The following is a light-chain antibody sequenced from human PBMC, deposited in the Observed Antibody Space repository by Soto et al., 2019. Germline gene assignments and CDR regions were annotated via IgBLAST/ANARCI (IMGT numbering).Light chain of an antibody. Sequence: SLLPQPPSVSGAPGQRVFISCAGSRSNVGGGYDVHWYQHFTGRAPKLLISGTTNRPSGIPDRFSGSKSGTAASLAITGLQPEDEADYYCQSYDSSLTTYVFGTGTKVTVL. CDR3: QSYDSSLTTYV. J-gene: IGLJ1*01. CDR2: GTT. V-gene: IGLV1-40*01. CDR1: RSNVGGGYD.